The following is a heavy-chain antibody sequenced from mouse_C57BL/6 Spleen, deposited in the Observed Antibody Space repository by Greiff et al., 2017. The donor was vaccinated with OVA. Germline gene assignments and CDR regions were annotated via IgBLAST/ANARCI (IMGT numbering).Heavy chain of an antibody. J-gene: IGHJ2*01. CDR1: GYAFSSSW. CDR3: ARRDDFDY. Sequence: VQGVESGPELVKPGASVKISCKASGYAFSSSWMNWVKQRPGKGLEWIGRIYPGDGDTNYNGKFKGKATLTADKSSSTAYMQLSSLTSEDSAVYFCARRDDFDYWGQGTTLTVSS. CDR2: IYPGDGDT. V-gene: IGHV1-82*01. D-gene: IGHD3-3*01.